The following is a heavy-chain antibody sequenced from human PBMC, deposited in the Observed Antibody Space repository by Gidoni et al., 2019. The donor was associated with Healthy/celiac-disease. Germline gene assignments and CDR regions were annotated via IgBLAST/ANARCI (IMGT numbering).Heavy chain of an antibody. CDR2: IDWDDDK. J-gene: IGHJ5*02. D-gene: IGHD3-22*01. CDR3: ARMVDYYDSSGYRNNWFDP. CDR1: GFSLSTSGMC. V-gene: IGHV2-70*15. Sequence: QVTLRESGPALVKPTQTLTLTCTFSGFSLSTSGMCVSWIRQPPGKALEWLARIDWDDDKYYSTSLKTRLTISKDTSKNQVVLTMTNMDPVDTATYYCARMVDYYDSSGYRNNWFDPWGQGTLVTVSS.